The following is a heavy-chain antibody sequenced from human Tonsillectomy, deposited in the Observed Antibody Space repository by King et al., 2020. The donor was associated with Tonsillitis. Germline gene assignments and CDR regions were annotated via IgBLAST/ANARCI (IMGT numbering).Heavy chain of an antibody. Sequence: QLVQSGAEVKKPGSSVKVSCKASGGTFSSYAISWVRQAPGQGLEWMGGIIPIFGTANYAQKFQGRVTITADESTSTAYMELSSLRSEDTAVYYCARGGNYYDSSGYYNFDYWGQGTLVTVSS. CDR2: IIPIFGTA. CDR1: GGTFSSYA. J-gene: IGHJ4*02. V-gene: IGHV1-69*12. CDR3: ARGGNYYDSSGYYNFDY. D-gene: IGHD3-22*01.